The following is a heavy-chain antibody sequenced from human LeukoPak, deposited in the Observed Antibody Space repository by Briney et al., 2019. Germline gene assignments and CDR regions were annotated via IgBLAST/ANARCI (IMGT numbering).Heavy chain of an antibody. V-gene: IGHV1-69*04. CDR3: ATRSRKAY. Sequence: GASVKVSCKASGGTFSSYAISWVRQAPGQGLEWMGRINPILGIANYAQKFQGRVTITADHSTSTAYMEPSSLRSEDTAVYYGATRSRKAYWGRGTLVTVSS. J-gene: IGHJ4*02. CDR1: GGTFSSYA. CDR2: INPILGIA.